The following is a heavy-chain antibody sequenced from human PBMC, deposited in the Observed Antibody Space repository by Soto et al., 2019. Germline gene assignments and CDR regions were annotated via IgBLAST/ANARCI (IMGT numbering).Heavy chain of an antibody. D-gene: IGHD1-1*01. V-gene: IGHV3-23*01. CDR1: GFTFSDFS. CDR3: TKRATTVPTPANYFDS. CDR2: LTPRGTS. Sequence: GGSLRLSCAASGFTFSDFSMSWVRQTPERGLEWVSTLTPRGTSYYADSVQGRFTVSRDNSKNTLSLQMHSLRVEDTDLYYCTKRATTVPTPANYFDSWGQGTLVTVSS. J-gene: IGHJ4*02.